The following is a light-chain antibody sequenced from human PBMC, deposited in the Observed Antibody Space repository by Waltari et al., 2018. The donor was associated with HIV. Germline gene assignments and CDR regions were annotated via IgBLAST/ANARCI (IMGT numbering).Light chain of an antibody. J-gene: IGKJ5*01. CDR3: QQYGSSPKIT. Sequence: IVLTQSPGPLSLSQGERAPLPCRASQSVSSSYLAWYQQKPGQAPRLLIYGASSRATGIPDRFSGSGSGTDFTLTISRLEPEDFAVYYCQQYGSSPKITFGQGTRLEIK. CDR1: QSVSSSY. V-gene: IGKV3-20*01. CDR2: GAS.